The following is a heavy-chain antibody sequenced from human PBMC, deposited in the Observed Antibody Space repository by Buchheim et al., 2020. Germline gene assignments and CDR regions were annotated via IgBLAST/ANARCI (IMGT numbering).Heavy chain of an antibody. V-gene: IGHV3-7*01. D-gene: IGHD6-19*01. CDR1: GFSISSYW. J-gene: IGHJ4*02. CDR2: INHDGSDI. Sequence: EVQLVESGGGLVQPGVSLRLSCAASGFSISSYWMNWVRQAPGVGLEWVANINHDGSDISYVDSVKGRFPISRDNAKNSLYLQMSGLRGEDTAVYYCVAGSGWLFDYWGRGA. CDR3: VAGSGWLFDY.